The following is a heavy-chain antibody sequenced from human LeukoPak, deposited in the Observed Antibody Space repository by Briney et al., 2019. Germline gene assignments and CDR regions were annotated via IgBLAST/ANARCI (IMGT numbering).Heavy chain of an antibody. V-gene: IGHV3-33*01. J-gene: IGHJ4*02. D-gene: IGHD1-26*01. CDR1: GFTLSRYG. CDR2: TWANGITK. CDR3: ARDISYFGFEC. Sequence: TGTSLRLSCTASGFTLSRYGMHWVRQAPGKGLEWVAGTWANGITKNYADSVKGRSAISRDISKNTMSLQMNSLRVEDTAVYYCARDISYFGFECWGQGTLVTVSS.